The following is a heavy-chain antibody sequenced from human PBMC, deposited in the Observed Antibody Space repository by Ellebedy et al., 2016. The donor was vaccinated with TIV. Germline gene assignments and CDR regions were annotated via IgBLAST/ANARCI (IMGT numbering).Heavy chain of an antibody. CDR1: GGSISSYY. J-gene: IGHJ6*02. CDR3: ARDSDDSGMDV. Sequence: SETLSLTCTVSGGSISSYYWSWIRQPAGKGLEWIGRIYTSGSTNYNPSLKSRVTMSVDTSKNQFSLELKSVTAADTAVYYCARDSDDSGMDVWGQGTTVTVSS. V-gene: IGHV4-4*07. CDR2: IYTSGST.